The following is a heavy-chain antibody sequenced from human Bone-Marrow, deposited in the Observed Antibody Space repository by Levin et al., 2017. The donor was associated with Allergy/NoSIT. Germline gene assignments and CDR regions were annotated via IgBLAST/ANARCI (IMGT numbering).Heavy chain of an antibody. Sequence: GGSLRLSCSASAFVFSSYGMHWVRQAPGKGLEWVAVISDDGNNKYYADFLKGRFTISRDNSKDTLYLQMNSLRAEDTAAYYCAKDRGLEVAGTLRRVYYYCAMDVWGHGTTVTVSS. CDR2: ISDDGNNK. CDR1: AFVFSSYG. CDR3: AKDRGLEVAGTLRRVYYYCAMDV. J-gene: IGHJ6*02. D-gene: IGHD6-19*01. V-gene: IGHV3-30*18.